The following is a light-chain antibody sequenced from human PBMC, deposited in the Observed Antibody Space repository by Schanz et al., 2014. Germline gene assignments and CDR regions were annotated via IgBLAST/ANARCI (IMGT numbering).Light chain of an antibody. V-gene: IGLV4-69*01. CDR3: QTWGTGIVL. CDR2: LNSDGSH. CDR1: SGHSNYA. J-gene: IGLJ2*01. Sequence: QPVLTQSPSASASLGASVKLTCTLSSGHSNYAIAWHQQQPEKGPRFLMNLNSDGSHTKGDGIPDRFSGSSSGAERYVTISSLQSEDEADYYCQTWGTGIVLFGGGTKLTVL.